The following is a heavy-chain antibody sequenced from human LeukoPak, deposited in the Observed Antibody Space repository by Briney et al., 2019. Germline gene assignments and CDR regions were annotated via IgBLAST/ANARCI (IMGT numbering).Heavy chain of an antibody. CDR2: IYHSGST. J-gene: IGHJ4*02. V-gene: IGHV4-38-2*01. Sequence: SEALSPTCAVSGYSLSSGYYLVWIRQPPGEGLEGIGSIYHSGSTYYNPSLKSRVTISVDTSKNQFSLKLSSVTAADTAVYYCARGGAATGNFDYWGQGTLVTVSS. CDR3: ARGGAATGNFDY. D-gene: IGHD2-15*01. CDR1: GYSLSSGYY.